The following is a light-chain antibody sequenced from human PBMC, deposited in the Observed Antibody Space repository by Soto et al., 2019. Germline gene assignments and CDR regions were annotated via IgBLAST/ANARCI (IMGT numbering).Light chain of an antibody. Sequence: QSALTQPASVSGSPGQSITISCTGTSSDVGDYNFVSWYQHHPGKAPKLMIYEVTSRPSGVSNRFSGSKSGYTASLTISGLQAEDEAEYYCSSYAGSATPVVFGTGTKVTVL. CDR1: SSDVGDYNF. CDR2: EVT. V-gene: IGLV2-14*01. CDR3: SSYAGSATPVV. J-gene: IGLJ1*01.